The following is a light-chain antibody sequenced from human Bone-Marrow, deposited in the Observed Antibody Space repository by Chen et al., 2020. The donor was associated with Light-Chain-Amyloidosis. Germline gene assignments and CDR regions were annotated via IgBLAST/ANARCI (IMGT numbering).Light chain of an antibody. Sequence: DIVMTQSPDSLPVSLGERATINCKSSQCLLYISNNKNYLAWYQQKPGQSPKLLYYWASTRESGVPDRFSGSGSGTDFTLTISSLQAEDVAVYYCQQYYSTPPTFGQGTKVEIK. CDR3: QQYYSTPPT. CDR2: WAS. J-gene: IGKJ1*01. CDR1: QCLLYISNNKNY. V-gene: IGKV4-1*01.